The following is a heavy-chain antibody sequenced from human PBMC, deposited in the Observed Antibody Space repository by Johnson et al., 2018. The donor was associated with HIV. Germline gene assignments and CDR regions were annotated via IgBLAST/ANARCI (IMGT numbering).Heavy chain of an antibody. CDR2: IKQDGSEK. CDR3: PRLQSGVADDAFDI. D-gene: IGHD2-15*01. V-gene: IGHV3-7*05. CDR1: GFTFSSYW. Sequence: EVQLLESGGGLVQPGGSLRLSCAASGFTFSSYWMTWVRQAPGKGLEWVANIKQDGSEKYYVDSVKGRFTISRDNAKSSLYLQMNSLRAEDTAVYYCPRLQSGVADDAFDIWGQGTTVTVSS. J-gene: IGHJ3*02.